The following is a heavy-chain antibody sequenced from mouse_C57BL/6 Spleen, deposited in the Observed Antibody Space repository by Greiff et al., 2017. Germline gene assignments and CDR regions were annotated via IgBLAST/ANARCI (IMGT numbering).Heavy chain of an antibody. CDR3: AREYSNLWYFDV. D-gene: IGHD2-5*01. CDR2: IWSGGST. CDR1: GFSLTSYG. J-gene: IGHJ1*03. V-gene: IGHV2-2*01. Sequence: VQRVESGPGLVQPSQSLSITCTVSGFSLTSYGVHWVRQSPGKGLEWLGVIWSGGSTDYSAAFISRLSISKDNSKSQVFFKMNSLQADDTAIYYCAREYSNLWYFDVWGTGTTVTVSS.